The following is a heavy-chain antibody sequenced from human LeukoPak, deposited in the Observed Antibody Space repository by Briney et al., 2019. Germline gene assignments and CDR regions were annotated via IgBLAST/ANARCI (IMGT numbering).Heavy chain of an antibody. CDR1: GYTFTGYY. CDR2: ISPSGDYT. J-gene: IGHJ4*02. D-gene: IGHD6-19*01. CDR3: ARDNSGWSVDY. Sequence: ASVKVSCKASGYTFTGYYMHWVRQAPGQGLEWMGIISPSGDYTRYAQKLQGRVSMTLDTSTSTVYMELNSLESEDTAMYYCARDNSGWSVDYWGQGTLVTVSS. V-gene: IGHV1-46*04.